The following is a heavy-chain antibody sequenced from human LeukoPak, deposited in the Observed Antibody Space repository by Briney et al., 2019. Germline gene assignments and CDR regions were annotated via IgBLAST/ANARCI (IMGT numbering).Heavy chain of an antibody. CDR3: AREGATMVRGVGWFDP. Sequence: SETLSFTCTVSGGSISSSSYYWGWIRQPPGKGLEWIGSIYYSGSTYYNPSLKSRVTISVDTSKNQFSLKLSSVTAADTAVYYCAREGATMVRGVGWFDPWGQGTLVTVSS. J-gene: IGHJ5*02. V-gene: IGHV4-39*02. CDR2: IYYSGST. D-gene: IGHD3-10*01. CDR1: GGSISSSSYY.